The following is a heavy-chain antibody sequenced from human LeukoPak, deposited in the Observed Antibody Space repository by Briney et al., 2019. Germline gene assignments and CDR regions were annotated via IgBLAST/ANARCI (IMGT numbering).Heavy chain of an antibody. CDR1: GFTFSSYS. D-gene: IGHD3-10*01. CDR2: ISSSSYI. Sequence: GGSLRLSCAASGFTFSSYSMNWVRQAPGKGLEWVSSISSSSYIYYADSVKGRFTISRDNAKNSLYLQMNSLRAEDTAVYYCAREWRGVSFDPWGQGTLVTVSS. CDR3: AREWRGVSFDP. V-gene: IGHV3-21*01. J-gene: IGHJ5*02.